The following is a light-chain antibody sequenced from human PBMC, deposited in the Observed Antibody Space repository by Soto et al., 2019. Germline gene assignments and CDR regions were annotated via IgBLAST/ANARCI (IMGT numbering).Light chain of an antibody. V-gene: IGKV1-39*01. CDR2: AAS. J-gene: IGKJ2*01. CDR3: QQSYSTPPT. CDR1: QSISSY. Sequence: DIQMTQSPSSPSASVGDRVTITCRASQSISSYLNWYQQKPGKAPKLLIYAASSLQSGVPSRFSGSGSGTDFTLTISSLQPEDFATYYCQQSYSTPPTFGQGNKLEIK.